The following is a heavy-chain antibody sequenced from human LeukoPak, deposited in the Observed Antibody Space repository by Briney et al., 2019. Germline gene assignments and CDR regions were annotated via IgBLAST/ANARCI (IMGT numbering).Heavy chain of an antibody. CDR2: IIPIFGTP. V-gene: IGHV1-69*06. CDR1: GYTFTSYA. CDR3: GRGGGFCSGGSCYTYMDV. Sequence: GASVKVSCKASGYTFTSYAISWVRQAPGQGLEWMGGIIPIFGTPNYAQKFQGRVTITADKSTSTAYMELSSLRSEDTAVYYCGRGGGFCSGGSCYTYMDVWGKGTTVTVSS. D-gene: IGHD2-15*01. J-gene: IGHJ6*03.